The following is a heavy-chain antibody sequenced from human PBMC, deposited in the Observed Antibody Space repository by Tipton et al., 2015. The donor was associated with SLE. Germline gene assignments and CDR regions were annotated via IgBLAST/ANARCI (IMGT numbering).Heavy chain of an antibody. J-gene: IGHJ4*02. CDR2: IYHSGST. CDR1: GYSISSGYY. CDR3: ASSSYYDSWSGYYKDFDY. D-gene: IGHD3-3*01. Sequence: TLSLTCAVSGYSISSGYYWGWIRQPPVKGLEWIGSIYHSGSTYYNPSLKSRVTISVDTSKNQFSLKLSSVTAADTAIYYCASSSYYDSWSGYYKDFDYWGQGTLVTVSS. V-gene: IGHV4-38-2*01.